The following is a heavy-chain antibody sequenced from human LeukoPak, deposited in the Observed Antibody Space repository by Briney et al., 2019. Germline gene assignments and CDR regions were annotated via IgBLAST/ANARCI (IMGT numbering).Heavy chain of an antibody. CDR3: ARSASAGPPGSP. CDR1: GFTFSTYW. Sequence: GGSLRLSCAASGFTFSTYWMHWVRQGPGKGLVWVSRISSDGTSTNYADSVKGRFIISRDNAKNTQYLQMNSLRAEDTGVYYCARSASAGPPGSPWGKGTTVTVSS. CDR2: ISSDGTST. J-gene: IGHJ6*04. V-gene: IGHV3-74*01.